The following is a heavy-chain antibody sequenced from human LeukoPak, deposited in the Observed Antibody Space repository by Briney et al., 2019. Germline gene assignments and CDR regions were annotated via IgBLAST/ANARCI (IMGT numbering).Heavy chain of an antibody. CDR1: GFTFSSHS. J-gene: IGHJ4*02. D-gene: IGHD3-3*01. V-gene: IGHV3-48*01. CDR2: ISDDTYNI. Sequence: GGSLRLSCAASGFTFSSHSMSWVRQAPGRGLEWISFISDDTYNIYYADSVRGRFTVSRDNAKNSLFVQMNSLRAEDTAVYYCARHTRASQYYFDYWGQGTLVTVSS. CDR3: ARHTRASQYYFDY.